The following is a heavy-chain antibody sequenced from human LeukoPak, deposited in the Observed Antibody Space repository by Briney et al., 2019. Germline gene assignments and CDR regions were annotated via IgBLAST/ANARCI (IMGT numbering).Heavy chain of an antibody. D-gene: IGHD6-13*01. CDR2: INHSGST. CDR1: GGSFSGYY. Sequence: SETLSLTCAVYGGSFSGYYWSWIRQPPGKGLEWIGEINHSGSTNYNPSLKSRVTISVDTSKNQFSLKLSSVTAADTAVYYCAGGRAKARDRSRWFDPWGQGTLVTVSS. J-gene: IGHJ5*02. V-gene: IGHV4-34*01. CDR3: AGGRAKARDRSRWFDP.